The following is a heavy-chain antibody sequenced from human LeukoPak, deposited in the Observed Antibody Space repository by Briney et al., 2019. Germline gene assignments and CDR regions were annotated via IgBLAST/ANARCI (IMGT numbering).Heavy chain of an antibody. CDR1: GFTFSSYS. D-gene: IGHD6-13*01. V-gene: IGHV3-21*01. J-gene: IGHJ4*02. Sequence: PGGSLRLSCAASGFTFSSYSMNWVRQAHGKGLERVSSISSSSSYIYYADSVKGRFTISRDNAKNSLYLQMNSLRAEDTAVYYCARESLAAAGMDYWGQGTLVTVSS. CDR2: ISSSSSYI. CDR3: ARESLAAAGMDY.